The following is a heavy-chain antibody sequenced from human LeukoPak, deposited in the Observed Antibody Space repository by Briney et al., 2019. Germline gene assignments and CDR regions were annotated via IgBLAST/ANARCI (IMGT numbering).Heavy chain of an antibody. J-gene: IGHJ4*02. CDR1: GFIFSNYA. V-gene: IGHV3-23*01. D-gene: IGHD6-6*01. CDR3: AARYSSSFNFDY. CDR2: ISGRAVTT. Sequence: PGGSLRLSCAASGFIFSNYAMSWVRQAPGKGLEWVSTISGRAVTTFYADSVKGRFTISRDMSRSTLYLQMNSLRPEDTAVYYCAARYSSSFNFDYWGQGTLVTVSS.